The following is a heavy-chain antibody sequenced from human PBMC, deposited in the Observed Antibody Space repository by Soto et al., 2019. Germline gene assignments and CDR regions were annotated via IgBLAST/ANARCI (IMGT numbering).Heavy chain of an antibody. V-gene: IGHV3-23*01. Sequence: GGSLRLSCAASGFTFSSYAMSWVRQAPGKGLEWVSAISGSGGSTYYADSVKGRFTISRDNSKNTLYLQMNSLGAEDTAVYYCAKDTAKVVVAADTYFDYWGQGTLVTVSS. J-gene: IGHJ4*02. CDR2: ISGSGGST. D-gene: IGHD2-15*01. CDR1: GFTFSSYA. CDR3: AKDTAKVVVAADTYFDY.